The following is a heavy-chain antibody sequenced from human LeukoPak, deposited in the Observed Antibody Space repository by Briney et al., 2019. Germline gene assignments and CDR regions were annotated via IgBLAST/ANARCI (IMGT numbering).Heavy chain of an antibody. Sequence: PGGSLRLSCVVSGFTFSTYGMHWVRQAPGKGLEWVSVIYSGGSIYYADSVKGRFTISRHNSKNTLHLQMNSLRPEDTAVYYCASGSRFDYWGQGTLVTVSS. CDR2: IYSGGSI. CDR3: ASGSRFDY. CDR1: GFTFSTYG. J-gene: IGHJ4*02. D-gene: IGHD5/OR15-5a*01. V-gene: IGHV3-NL1*01.